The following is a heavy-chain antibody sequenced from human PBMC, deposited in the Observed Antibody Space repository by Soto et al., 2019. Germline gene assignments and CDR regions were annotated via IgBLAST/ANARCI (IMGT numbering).Heavy chain of an antibody. D-gene: IGHD3-10*01. J-gene: IGHJ4*02. CDR2: VYHSGST. V-gene: IGHV4-30-2*01. CDR3: ARIYGSGNSNDY. CDR1: GGSISSGGYS. Sequence: SETLSLTCAVSGGSISSGGYSWSWIRQPPGKGLEWIGYVYHSGSTYYNPSLKSRVTISVDRSKNQFSLKLSSVTAADTAVYYCARIYGSGNSNDYWGQGTMVTVSS.